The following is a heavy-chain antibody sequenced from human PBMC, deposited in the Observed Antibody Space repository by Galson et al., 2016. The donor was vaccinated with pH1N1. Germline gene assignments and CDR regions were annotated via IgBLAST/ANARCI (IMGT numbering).Heavy chain of an antibody. CDR2: IYYSGST. CDR1: GGSINNYY. CDR3: ARGLDGDYVGYFDL. V-gene: IGHV4-30-4*08. J-gene: IGHJ2*01. Sequence: TLSLTCSASGGSINNYYWSWIRQPPGKGLEWIGYIYYSGSTYYNPSLKSRVTISIDTSKNQFSLKLSSVTAADTAVYYCARGLDGDYVGYFDLWGRGTLVTVSS. D-gene: IGHD4-17*01.